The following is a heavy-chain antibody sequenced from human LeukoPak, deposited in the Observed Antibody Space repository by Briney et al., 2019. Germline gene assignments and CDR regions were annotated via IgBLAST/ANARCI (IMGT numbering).Heavy chain of an antibody. Sequence: PSETLSLTCTVSGGSISSYFWSWVRQAPGKGLEWVSVIYSGGSTYYADSVKGRFTISRDNSKNTLYLQMNSLRAEDTAVYYCARDASSEFYFDYWGQGTLVTVSS. CDR1: GGSISSYF. CDR3: ARDASSEFYFDY. J-gene: IGHJ4*02. V-gene: IGHV3-66*01. D-gene: IGHD3-10*01. CDR2: IYSGGST.